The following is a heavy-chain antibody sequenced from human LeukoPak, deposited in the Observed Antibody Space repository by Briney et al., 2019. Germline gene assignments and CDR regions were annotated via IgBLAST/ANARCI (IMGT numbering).Heavy chain of an antibody. Sequence: GGSLRLSCAASGFTFSSYAMHWVRQAPGKGLEWVAVISYDGSNKYYADSVKGRFTISRDNVKNSLYLQMNSLRAEDTAVYYCASSAAGYYFDYWGLGTLVTVSS. J-gene: IGHJ4*02. D-gene: IGHD6-13*01. CDR3: ASSAAGYYFDY. V-gene: IGHV3-30-3*01. CDR2: ISYDGSNK. CDR1: GFTFSSYA.